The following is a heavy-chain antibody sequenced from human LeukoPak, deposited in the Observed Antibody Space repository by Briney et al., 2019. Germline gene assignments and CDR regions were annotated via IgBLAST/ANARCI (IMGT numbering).Heavy chain of an antibody. CDR3: AREGSDEGVILY. J-gene: IGHJ4*02. CDR2: INPSGGST. V-gene: IGHV1-46*01. Sequence: GAPVKASCKASGYTFTSYYMHWVRQAPGQGLEWMGIINPSGGSTSYAQKFQGRVTMTRDTSTSTVYMELSSLRSEDTAVYYCAREGSDEGVILYWGQGTQVTVSS. D-gene: IGHD3-16*02. CDR1: GYTFTSYY.